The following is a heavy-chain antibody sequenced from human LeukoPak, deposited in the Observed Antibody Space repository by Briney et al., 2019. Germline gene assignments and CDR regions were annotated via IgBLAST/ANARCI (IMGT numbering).Heavy chain of an antibody. V-gene: IGHV3-64*01. CDR2: ISSNGGST. CDR1: GFTFSSYA. D-gene: IGHD3-16*02. CDR3: AGYRVSHGMDV. Sequence: GGSLRLSCAASGFTFSSYAMHWVRQAPGKGLEYVSAISSNGGSTYYANSVKGRFTISRDNSKNTLYLQMGSLRAEDMAVYYCAGYRVSHGMDVWGQGTTVTVSS. J-gene: IGHJ6*02.